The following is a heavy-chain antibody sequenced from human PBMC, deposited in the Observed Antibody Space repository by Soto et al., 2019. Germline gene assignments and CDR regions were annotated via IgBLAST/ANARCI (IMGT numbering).Heavy chain of an antibody. CDR1: GGSISSYY. CDR3: ARHGSEDWLLGQDWFDP. Sequence: SETLSLTCTVSGGSISSYYWSWIRQPPGKGLEWIGYIYYSGSTNYNPSLKSRVTISVDTSKNQFSLKLSSVTAADTAVYYCARHGSEDWLLGQDWFDPWGQGTLVTVSS. J-gene: IGHJ5*02. V-gene: IGHV4-59*08. D-gene: IGHD3-9*01. CDR2: IYYSGST.